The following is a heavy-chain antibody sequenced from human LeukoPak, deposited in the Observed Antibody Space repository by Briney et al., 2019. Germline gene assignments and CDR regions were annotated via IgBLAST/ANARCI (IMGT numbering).Heavy chain of an antibody. Sequence: TGGSLRLSCEASGFTVSSNHMSWVRQAPGKGLEWVSTIYSAGSTYYADSVKGRFTISRDSSKNMMYLQMNSLRAEDTAVYYCARGGRGYSYGNLDYWGQGTLVTVSS. D-gene: IGHD5-18*01. J-gene: IGHJ4*02. V-gene: IGHV3-53*01. CDR1: GFTVSSNH. CDR2: IYSAGST. CDR3: ARGGRGYSYGNLDY.